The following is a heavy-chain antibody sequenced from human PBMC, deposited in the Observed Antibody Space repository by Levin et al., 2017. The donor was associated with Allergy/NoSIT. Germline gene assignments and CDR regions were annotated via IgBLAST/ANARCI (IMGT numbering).Heavy chain of an antibody. CDR2: INHSGST. J-gene: IGHJ4*02. CDR3: ARGLSRVIPFDY. V-gene: IGHV4-34*01. D-gene: IGHD3-16*02. Sequence: PSETLSLTCAVYGGSFSGYYWSWIRQPPGKGLEWIGEINHSGSTNYNPSLKSRVTISVDTSKNQFSLKLSSVTAADTAVYYCARGLSRVIPFDYWGQGTLVTVSS. CDR1: GGSFSGYY.